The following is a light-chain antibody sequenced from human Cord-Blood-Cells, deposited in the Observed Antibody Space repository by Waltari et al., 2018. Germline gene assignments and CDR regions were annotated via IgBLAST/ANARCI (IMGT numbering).Light chain of an antibody. Sequence: DIQMTQSPSSLSASVGDRVTITCRASKSISSYLNWYQQKPVKAPKLLIYAASSLQSGVPSRFSGSGSGTDFTLTISSLQPEDFATYYCQQSYSTPITFGQGTRLEIK. CDR1: KSISSY. CDR2: AAS. V-gene: IGKV1-39*01. CDR3: QQSYSTPIT. J-gene: IGKJ5*01.